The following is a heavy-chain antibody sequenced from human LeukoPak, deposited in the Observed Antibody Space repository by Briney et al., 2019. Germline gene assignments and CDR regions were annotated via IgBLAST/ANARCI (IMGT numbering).Heavy chain of an antibody. CDR1: GYTFTSYA. V-gene: IGHV1-3*01. CDR2: INAGNDNT. J-gene: IGHJ5*02. D-gene: IGHD2-15*01. CDR3: ARDLGYCTGGTCYPNWFDP. Sequence: ASVKVSCKASGYTFTSYAMHWVRQAPGQRLEWMGWINAGNDNTKYSQKFKGRVTMTRDTSASTAYMELSSLRSEDTAVYYCARDLGYCTGGTCYPNWFDPWGQGTLVTVSS.